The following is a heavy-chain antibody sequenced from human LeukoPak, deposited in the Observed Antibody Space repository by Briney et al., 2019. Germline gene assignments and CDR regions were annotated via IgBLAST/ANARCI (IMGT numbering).Heavy chain of an antibody. J-gene: IGHJ3*02. V-gene: IGHV4-59*08. Sequence: SETLSLTCAVYGGSFSGYYWSWIRQPPGKGLEWIGYIYYSGSTNYNPSLKSRVTISVDTSKNQFSLKLSSVTAADTAVYYCARTDTAMVTAFDIWGQGTMVTVSS. CDR1: GGSFSGYY. CDR3: ARTDTAMVTAFDI. D-gene: IGHD5-18*01. CDR2: IYYSGST.